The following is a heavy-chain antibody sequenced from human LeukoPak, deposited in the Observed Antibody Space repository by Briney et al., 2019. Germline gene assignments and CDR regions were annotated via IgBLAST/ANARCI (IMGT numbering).Heavy chain of an antibody. V-gene: IGHV3-7*04. CDR2: IKQDGSEK. Sequence: GGSLRLACAASGFTFSGYWMSWVRQAPGKGLEWVANIKQDGSEKYYVDSVKGRFTISRDNAKNSLFLQMNSLRAEDTAVYYCARDWQWQQLDGDAFDIWGQGTMVTVSS. CDR3: ARDWQWQQLDGDAFDI. D-gene: IGHD6-13*01. CDR1: GFTFSGYW. J-gene: IGHJ3*02.